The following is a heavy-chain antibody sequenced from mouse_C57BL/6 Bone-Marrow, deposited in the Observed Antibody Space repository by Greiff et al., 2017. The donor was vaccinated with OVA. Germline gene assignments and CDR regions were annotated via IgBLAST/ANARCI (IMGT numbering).Heavy chain of an antibody. CDR2: IYPGSGNT. D-gene: IGHD1-1*01. V-gene: IGHV1-76*01. J-gene: IGHJ4*01. CDR1: GYTFTDYY. Sequence: QVQLQQSGAELVRPGASVKLSCKASGYTFTDYYINWVKQRPGQGLEWIARIYPGSGNTYYNEKFKGKATLTAEKSSSTAYMQLSSLTSEDSAVYFCARSGVYYYGSSFDYAMDYWGQGTSVTVSS. CDR3: ARSGVYYYGSSFDYAMDY.